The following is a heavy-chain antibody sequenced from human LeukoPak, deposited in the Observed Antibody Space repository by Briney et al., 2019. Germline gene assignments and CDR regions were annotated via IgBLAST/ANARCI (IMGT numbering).Heavy chain of an antibody. V-gene: IGHV3-53*01. CDR3: AKRGGPVTQGAFFDY. CDR1: GFTVSSNY. D-gene: IGHD4-23*01. J-gene: IGHJ4*02. Sequence: GGSLRLSCAASGFTVSSNYMSWVRQAPGKGLEWVSVIYSGGSTYYADSVKGRFTISRDNSKNTLYLQMNSLRAEDTAVYYCAKRGGPVTQGAFFDYWGQGTLVTVSS. CDR2: IYSGGST.